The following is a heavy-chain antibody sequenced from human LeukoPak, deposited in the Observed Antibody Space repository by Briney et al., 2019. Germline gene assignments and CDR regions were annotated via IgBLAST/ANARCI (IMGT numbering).Heavy chain of an antibody. D-gene: IGHD1-26*01. CDR3: ASQARDYFDY. CDR2: IIPILGIA. J-gene: IGHJ4*02. V-gene: IGHV1-69*04. Sequence: SVKVSCKASGGTFSSYAISWVRQAPGQGLEWMGRIIPILGIANYAQKFQGRVTITADKSTSTAYMELSSLRSEDTAVYYCASQARDYFDYWRQGTLVTVSS. CDR1: GGTFSSYA.